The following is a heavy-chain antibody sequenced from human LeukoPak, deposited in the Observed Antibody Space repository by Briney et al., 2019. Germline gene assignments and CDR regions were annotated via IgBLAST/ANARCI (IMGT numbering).Heavy chain of an antibody. CDR2: IKQDGSEK. D-gene: IGHD6-13*01. CDR3: ARGSSSSWYVDRYYFDY. CDR1: GFTFSSYW. V-gene: IGHV3-7*01. Sequence: GGSLRLSCAASGFTFSSYWMSWVRQAPGKGLEWVANIKQDGSEKYYVDSVKGRFTISRDNAKNSLYLQMNSMRAEDTAVYYCARGSSSSWYVDRYYFDYWGQGTLVTVSS. J-gene: IGHJ4*02.